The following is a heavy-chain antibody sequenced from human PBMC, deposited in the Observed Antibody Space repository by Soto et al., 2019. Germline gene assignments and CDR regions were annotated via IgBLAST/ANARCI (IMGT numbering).Heavy chain of an antibody. D-gene: IGHD5-18*01. V-gene: IGHV3-33*01. Sequence: QVQLVESGGGVVQPGRSLRLSCAASGFTFSSYGMHWVRQAPGKGLEWVAVIWYDGSNKYYADSVKGRFTISRDNSKNTLYLQMNSLRAEDTAVYYCARHNVDTDYLYYFDYWGQGTLVTVSS. J-gene: IGHJ4*02. CDR3: ARHNVDTDYLYYFDY. CDR2: IWYDGSNK. CDR1: GFTFSSYG.